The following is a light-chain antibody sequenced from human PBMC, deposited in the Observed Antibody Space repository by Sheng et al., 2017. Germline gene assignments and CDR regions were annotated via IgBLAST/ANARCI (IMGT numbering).Light chain of an antibody. CDR2: KAS. J-gene: IGKJ4*01. CDR1: QSISSW. Sequence: DIQMTQSPSTLSASVGDRVTITCRASQSISSWLAWYQQKPGKAPKLLIYKASSLESGVLSRFSGSGSGTEFILTISSLQPDDFATYYCQQYNSYSLTFGGGTKVEIK. V-gene: IGKV1-5*03. CDR3: QQYNSYSLT.